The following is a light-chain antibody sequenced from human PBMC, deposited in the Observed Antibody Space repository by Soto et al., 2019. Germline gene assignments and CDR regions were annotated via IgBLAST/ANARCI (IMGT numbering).Light chain of an antibody. Sequence: QPVLTQSPSASASLGASVKLTCTLSRGHSSYAIAWHQQQPEKGPRYLMKLNSDGSHSKGDGIPDRFSGSSSGAERYLTISRLQSEDEADYYCQTWGSGIHVLFGGGTKLTVL. CDR3: QTWGSGIHVL. V-gene: IGLV4-69*01. CDR2: LNSDGSH. CDR1: RGHSSYA. J-gene: IGLJ2*01.